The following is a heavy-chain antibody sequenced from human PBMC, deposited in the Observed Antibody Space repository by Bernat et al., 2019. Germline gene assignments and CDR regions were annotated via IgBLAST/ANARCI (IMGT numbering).Heavy chain of an antibody. Sequence: EVQLVESGGGLVEPGGSLRLSCAASGFTFSSAWMNWVRQAPGKGLEWVGRIKSKTDGGTTNYAAPVTGRFTISRDDSKNTLYLQMNSLKTEDTAVYFCITDLRPKRFTMIRGEDYWGQGTLVTVSS. D-gene: IGHD3-10*01. J-gene: IGHJ4*02. V-gene: IGHV3-15*07. CDR2: IKSKTDGGTT. CDR1: GFTFSSAW. CDR3: ITDLRPKRFTMIRGEDY.